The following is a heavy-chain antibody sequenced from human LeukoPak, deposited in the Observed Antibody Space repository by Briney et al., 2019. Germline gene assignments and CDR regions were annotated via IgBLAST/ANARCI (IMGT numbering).Heavy chain of an antibody. CDR3: ARGPSSGYYYGWFDP. CDR2: ISSNGGST. D-gene: IGHD3-22*01. J-gene: IGHJ5*02. Sequence: GGSLRLSCAASGFTFSSYAMHWVRQAPGKGLEYVSAISSNGGSTYYANSVKGRFTISRDNSKNTLYLQMGSLRAEDVAVYYCARGPSSGYYYGWFDPWGQGTLVTVSS. V-gene: IGHV3-64*01. CDR1: GFTFSSYA.